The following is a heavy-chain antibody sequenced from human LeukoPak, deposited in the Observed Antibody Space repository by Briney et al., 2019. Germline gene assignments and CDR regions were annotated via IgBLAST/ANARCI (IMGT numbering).Heavy chain of an antibody. CDR2: IYTSGST. Sequence: SETLSLTCTVSGGSISSGSYYWSWIRQPAGKGLEWIGRIYTSGSTNYNPSLKGRVTISVDTSKNQFSLKLSSVTAADTAVYYCARDVGAGTFLGWGQGTLVTVSS. CDR3: ARDVGAGTFLG. V-gene: IGHV4-61*02. J-gene: IGHJ4*02. CDR1: GGSISSGSYY. D-gene: IGHD1-1*01.